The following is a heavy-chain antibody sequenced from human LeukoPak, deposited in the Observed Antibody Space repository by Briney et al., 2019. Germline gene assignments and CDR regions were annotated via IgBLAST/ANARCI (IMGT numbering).Heavy chain of an antibody. D-gene: IGHD6-19*01. J-gene: IGHJ4*02. V-gene: IGHV1-3*04. CDR2: VKIGNDNT. CDR3: ARGYTNGWYLDY. Sequence: GASVKVSCKASGYTLASDAIHWVRQAPGQRLEWMGWVKIGNDNTKYSQKFQGRVTLTRDTSASTVYMELSSLRSEDTAVYYCARGYTNGWYLDYWGQGTLVTVSS. CDR1: GYTLASDA.